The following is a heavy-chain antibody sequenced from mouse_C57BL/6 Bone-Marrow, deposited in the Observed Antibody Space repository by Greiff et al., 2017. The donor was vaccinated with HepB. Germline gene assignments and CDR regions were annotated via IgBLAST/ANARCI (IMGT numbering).Heavy chain of an antibody. J-gene: IGHJ4*01. CDR1: GFSLTSYG. CDR3: AKRYGSSPYYYAMDY. Sequence: QVQLQQSGPGLVAPSQSLSITCTVSGFSLTSYGVDWVRQPPGKGLEWLGVIWGGGSTNYNSALMSRLSISKDNSKSQVFLKMNSLQTDETAMYYCAKRYGSSPYYYAMDYWGQGTSVTVSS. V-gene: IGHV2-9*01. CDR2: IWGGGST. D-gene: IGHD1-1*01.